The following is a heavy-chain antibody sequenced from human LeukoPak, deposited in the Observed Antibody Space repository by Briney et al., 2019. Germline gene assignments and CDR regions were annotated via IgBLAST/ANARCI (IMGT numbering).Heavy chain of an antibody. CDR1: GFTFSSYG. CDR3: ARDLGATNYGMDV. V-gene: IGHV3-33*08. J-gene: IGHJ6*02. CDR2: IWYDGSNK. Sequence: PGGSLRLSCAASGFTFSSYGMHWVRQAPGKGLEWVAVIWYDGSNKYYADSVKGRFTISRDNSKNTLYLQMNSLRAEDTAVYYCARDLGATNYGMDVWGQGPTVTVSS. D-gene: IGHD5-12*01.